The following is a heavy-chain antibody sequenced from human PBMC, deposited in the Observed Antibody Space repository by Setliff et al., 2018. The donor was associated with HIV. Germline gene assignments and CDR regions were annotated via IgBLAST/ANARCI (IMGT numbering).Heavy chain of an antibody. J-gene: IGHJ4*01. D-gene: IGHD2-15*01. CDR3: ARRILRSAFDF. V-gene: IGHV4-34*01. Sequence: SETLSLTCAVYGGSFSTYYWSWIRQSPGKRLEWLGEVNHSGGTNYNPSLKRRLIISSDASKNQFSLRLKSVAAADTAVYYCARRILRSAFDFWGHGSLVTVSS. CDR1: GGSFSTYY. CDR2: VNHSGGT.